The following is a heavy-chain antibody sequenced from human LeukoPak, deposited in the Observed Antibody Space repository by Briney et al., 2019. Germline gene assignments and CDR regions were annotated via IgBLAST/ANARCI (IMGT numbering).Heavy chain of an antibody. CDR2: MYFGGKT. CDR1: GGSISSYY. CDR3: ARIPGDRPDD. D-gene: IGHD7-27*01. Sequence: SETLSLTYTVSGGSISSYYWTWIRQPPGKGLEWIGYMYFGGKTNYNPSLKSRATISIDTSKKQFSLKLKSVTAADTAVYYCARIPGDRPDDWGQGTLVTVS. V-gene: IGHV4-59*01. J-gene: IGHJ4*02.